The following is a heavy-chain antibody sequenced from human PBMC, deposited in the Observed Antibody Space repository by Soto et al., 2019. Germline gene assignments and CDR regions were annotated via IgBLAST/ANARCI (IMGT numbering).Heavy chain of an antibody. V-gene: IGHV4-4*02. CDR2: IYHSGST. D-gene: IGHD3-10*01. J-gene: IGHJ6*02. Sequence: SETLSLTCAVSGDSSSSRNWWSWVRQPPGKGLEWIGEIYHSGSTNYNPSLKSRITISVDKSKKQFSLKLTSMTAADTAVYYCARALTDAEGFGYYYGMDVWGQGTTVTVSS. CDR3: ARALTDAEGFGYYYGMDV. CDR1: GDSSSSRNW.